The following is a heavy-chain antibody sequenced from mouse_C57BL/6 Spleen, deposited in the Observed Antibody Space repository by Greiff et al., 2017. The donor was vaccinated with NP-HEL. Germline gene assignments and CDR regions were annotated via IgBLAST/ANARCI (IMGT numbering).Heavy chain of an antibody. CDR1: GFTFSSYA. Sequence: EVKLMESGGGLVKPGGSLKLSCAASGFTFSSYAMSWVRQTPEKRLEWVATISDGGSYTYYPDNVKGRFTISRDNAKNNLYLQMSHLKSEDTAMYYCARGGRDLAYWGQGTLVTVSA. CDR3: ARGGRDLAY. CDR2: ISDGGSYT. V-gene: IGHV5-4*03. J-gene: IGHJ3*01. D-gene: IGHD3-3*01.